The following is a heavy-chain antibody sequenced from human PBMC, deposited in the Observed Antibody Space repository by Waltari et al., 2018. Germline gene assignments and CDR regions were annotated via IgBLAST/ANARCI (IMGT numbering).Heavy chain of an antibody. D-gene: IGHD2-2*01. J-gene: IGHJ6*03. CDR2: INHSGGT. CDR1: GGSFRGYY. Sequence: QVQLQQRGAGLLKPSETLSLTCAVYGGSFRGYYWRWIRHPPGKGLEWIGEINHSGGTNYNPSLKSRVTISVDTSKNQFSLKLSSVTAADTAVYYCARLGRVVPAALRYYYYMDVWGKGTTVTVSS. V-gene: IGHV4-34*01. CDR3: ARLGRVVPAALRYYYYMDV.